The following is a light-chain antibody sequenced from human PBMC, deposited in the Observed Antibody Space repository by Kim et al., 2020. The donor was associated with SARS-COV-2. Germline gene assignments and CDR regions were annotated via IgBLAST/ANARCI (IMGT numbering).Light chain of an antibody. J-gene: IGKJ5*01. CDR2: GGS. CDR1: QSVRTN. V-gene: IGKV3-15*01. Sequence: EIVMTQSPATLSVSPGDRATLSCRASQSVRTNVAWYQHKASQAPRLRIYGGSTRATGIPARFSGSGSGREFTLNISSLQSEDFALYYCEQYNHWPPITFGQGTRREI. CDR3: EQYNHWPPIT.